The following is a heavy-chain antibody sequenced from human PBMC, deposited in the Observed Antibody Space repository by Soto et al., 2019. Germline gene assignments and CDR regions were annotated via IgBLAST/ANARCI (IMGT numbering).Heavy chain of an antibody. CDR2: IIGSGGST. CDR1: GFTFSSYA. J-gene: IGHJ6*02. CDR3: AKAQGIAVAENYYYYGMDV. D-gene: IGHD6-19*01. V-gene: IGHV3-23*01. Sequence: GGSLRLSCAASGFTFSSYAMSWVRQAPGKGLEWVSAIIGSGGSTYYADSVKGRFTISRDNSKNTLYLQMNSLRAEDTAVYYCAKAQGIAVAENYYYYGMDVWGQGTTVTVSS.